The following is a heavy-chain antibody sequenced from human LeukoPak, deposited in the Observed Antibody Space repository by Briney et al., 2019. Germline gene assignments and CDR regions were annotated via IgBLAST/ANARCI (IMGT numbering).Heavy chain of an antibody. J-gene: IGHJ6*02. CDR2: IYTSGST. V-gene: IGHV4-4*07. D-gene: IGHD5-18*01. CDR1: GGSISSHY. Sequence: PSETLSLTCTVSGGSISSHYWSWIRQPAGKGLEWIGRIYTSGSTNYNPSLKSRVTISVDTSKNQFSLKLSSVTAADTAVYYCARLPSVDTAYNYGMDVWGQGTTVTVSS. CDR3: ARLPSVDTAYNYGMDV.